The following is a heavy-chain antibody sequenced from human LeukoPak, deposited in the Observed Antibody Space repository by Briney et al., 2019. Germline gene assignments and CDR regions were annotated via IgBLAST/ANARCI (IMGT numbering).Heavy chain of an antibody. CDR1: GFTFSSYA. CDR3: AKGYREIVVVIDSWHY. Sequence: EPGGSLRLSCAASGFTFSSYAMSWVRQAPGKGLEWVSAISGSGGSTYYADSVKGRFTISRDNSKNTLYLQMNSLRAEDTAVYYCAKGYREIVVVIDSWHYWGQGTLVTVSS. D-gene: IGHD3-22*01. J-gene: IGHJ4*02. V-gene: IGHV3-23*01. CDR2: ISGSGGST.